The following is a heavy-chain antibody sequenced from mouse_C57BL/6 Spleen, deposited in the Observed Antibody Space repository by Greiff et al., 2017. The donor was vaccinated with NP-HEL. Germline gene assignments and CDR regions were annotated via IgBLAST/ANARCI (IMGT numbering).Heavy chain of an antibody. CDR1: GYTFTDYN. CDR2: INPNNGGT. J-gene: IGHJ1*03. V-gene: IGHV1-22*01. D-gene: IGHD4-1*01. CDR3: ARTGTGPYWYFDV. Sequence: VQLKKSGPELVKPGASVKMSCKASGYTFTDYNMHWVKQSHGKGLEWIGYINPNNGGTSYNQKFKGKATLTVNKSSSTAYMELRSLTSEASAVYYCARTGTGPYWYFDVWGTGTTVTVSS.